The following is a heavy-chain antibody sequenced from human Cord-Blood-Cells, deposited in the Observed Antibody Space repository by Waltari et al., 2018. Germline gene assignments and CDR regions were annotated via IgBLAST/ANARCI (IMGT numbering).Heavy chain of an antibody. CDR3: AREMATITAFDI. D-gene: IGHD5-12*01. CDR1: GGTSSSYA. Sequence: QVQLVQSGAEVKKPGSSVKVSCKASGGTSSSYAISWVRQAPGQGLEWMGGIIPIRGIANYAQKFQGRVTITADESTSTAYMELSSLRSEDTAVYYCAREMATITAFDIWGQGTMVTVSS. CDR2: IIPIRGIA. V-gene: IGHV1-69*04. J-gene: IGHJ3*02.